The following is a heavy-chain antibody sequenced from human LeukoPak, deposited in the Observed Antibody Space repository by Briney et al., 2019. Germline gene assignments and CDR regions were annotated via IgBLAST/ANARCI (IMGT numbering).Heavy chain of an antibody. D-gene: IGHD6-19*01. J-gene: IGHJ4*02. CDR2: INPTSGST. Sequence: ASVKLSCKASGYTFTSYFLHWVRQAPGQGLEWLGIINPTSGSTTYAQKFLGRVTVTRDRSTSTVYMELNSLRSEDTAVYYCARDGGYSSGYYRGLYWGRGTLVTVSS. V-gene: IGHV1-46*01. CDR1: GYTFTSYF. CDR3: ARDGGYSSGYYRGLY.